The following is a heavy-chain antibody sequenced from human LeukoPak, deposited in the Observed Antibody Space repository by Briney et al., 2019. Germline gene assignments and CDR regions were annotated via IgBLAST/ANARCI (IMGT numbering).Heavy chain of an antibody. CDR2: IRGKANSYAT. J-gene: IGHJ6*03. D-gene: IGHD2-2*01. Sequence: QAGGSLRLSCAASGFTVSSNYMSWVRQASGKGLEWVGRIRGKANSYATGYAASVKGRFTISRDDSKNTAYLQMNSLKTEGTAVYYCTSSVVPAAPYYYYYYMDVWGKGTTVTVSS. V-gene: IGHV3-73*01. CDR3: TSSVVPAAPYYYYYYMDV. CDR1: GFTVSSNY.